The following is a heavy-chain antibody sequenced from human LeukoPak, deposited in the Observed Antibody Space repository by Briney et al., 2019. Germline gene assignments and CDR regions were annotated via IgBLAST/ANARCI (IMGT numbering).Heavy chain of an antibody. CDR3: ASSDYDILTGYDY. D-gene: IGHD3-9*01. Sequence: PGGSLRLSCAASGFTFSSYAMSWVRQAPGKGLEWVSAISGSGGSTYYADSVKGRFTISRDNSKNTLYLQMNSLRAEDTAVYYCASSDYDILTGYDYWGQGTLVTVSS. CDR2: ISGSGGST. J-gene: IGHJ4*02. V-gene: IGHV3-23*01. CDR1: GFTFSSYA.